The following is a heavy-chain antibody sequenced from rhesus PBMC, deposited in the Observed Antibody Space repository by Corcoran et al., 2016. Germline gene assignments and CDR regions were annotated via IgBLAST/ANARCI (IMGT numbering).Heavy chain of an antibody. CDR1: GFTFSSYG. CDR3: AKGGDCSGGVCYADGLDS. CDR2: ISNGGRST. J-gene: IGHJ6*01. Sequence: EVQLVESGGGLVQPGGSLRLSCAASGFTFSSYGMSWFRQAPGTGLEWVSYISNGGRSTYYADSVKGRFTICREKSKNTLARQMNSLRAEDTAVYYCAKGGDCSGGVCYADGLDSWGQGVVVTVSS. D-gene: IGHD2-8*01. V-gene: IGHV3S5*01.